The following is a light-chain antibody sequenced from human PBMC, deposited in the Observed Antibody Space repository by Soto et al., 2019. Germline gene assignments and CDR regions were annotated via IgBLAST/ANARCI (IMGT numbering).Light chain of an antibody. CDR3: QQHNTYPLT. J-gene: IGKJ4*01. CDR1: QSISTW. V-gene: IGKV1-5*03. Sequence: DIQMTQSPSTLSASVGDRVTITCRASQSISTWLAWYQQKPGNAPKLLIYKASSLESGVPSRFSGSGSGTEFTLPISSLQPDDFATYYCQQHNTYPLTFGGGTTVEIK. CDR2: KAS.